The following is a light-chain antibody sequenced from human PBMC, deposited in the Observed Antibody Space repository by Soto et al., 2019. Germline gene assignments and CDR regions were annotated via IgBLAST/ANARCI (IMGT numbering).Light chain of an antibody. J-gene: IGKJ1*01. CDR1: QSISSW. CDR2: KVS. V-gene: IGKV1-5*03. CDR3: PLYNGYSEP. Sequence: DIQMPQYPSTLSVSVGDRVTITCRASQSISSWLAWYQQKPGIAPKLLIYKVSTLKSGVPSRSSGSGSRTEFTLTISSLQPENFATEYFPLYNGYSEPFGQRTKV.